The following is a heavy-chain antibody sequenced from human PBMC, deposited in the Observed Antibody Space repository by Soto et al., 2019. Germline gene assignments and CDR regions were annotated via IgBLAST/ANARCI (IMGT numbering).Heavy chain of an antibody. D-gene: IGHD3-9*01. CDR1: GFTFSSYA. CDR2: ISGRSGSP. CDR3: ANDPYYDILTGSLCVD. V-gene: IGHV3-23*01. Sequence: GGSLRLSCAASGFTFSSYALSWVRQAPGKGLEWVSAISGRSGSPYYADSVKGRFTISRDHSKNTLYLQMNSLRAEDTAVYYFANDPYYDILTGSLCVDWGQGIMLT. J-gene: IGHJ4*02.